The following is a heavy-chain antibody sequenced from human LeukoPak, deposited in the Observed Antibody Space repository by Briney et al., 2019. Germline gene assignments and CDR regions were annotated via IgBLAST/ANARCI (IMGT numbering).Heavy chain of an antibody. J-gene: IGHJ4*02. Sequence: GGSLRLSCAASGFTFSKAWMSWVRQAPGKGLEWVGRIKSKTDGGTTDYAAPVKGRFTISRDDSKNTLYLQMNSLKTEDTAVYYCTTERITMIVVVITTFGYWGQGTLVTVSS. CDR3: TTERITMIVVVITTFGY. CDR1: GFTFSKAW. D-gene: IGHD3-22*01. CDR2: IKSKTDGGTT. V-gene: IGHV3-15*01.